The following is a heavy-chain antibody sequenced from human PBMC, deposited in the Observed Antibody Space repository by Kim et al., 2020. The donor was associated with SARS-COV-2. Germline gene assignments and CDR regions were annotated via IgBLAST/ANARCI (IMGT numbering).Heavy chain of an antibody. D-gene: IGHD3-10*01. CDR1: GFTFSNAW. CDR2: IKSKTDGGTT. Sequence: GGSLRLSCAASGFTFSNAWMSWVRQAPGKGLEWVGRIKSKTDGGTTDYAAPVKDRFTNKRDDSKITLYLQMNSLKTEAKAVYYCTTEESWFGDDAFDIRGQGTIVTVSS. V-gene: IGHV3-15*01. J-gene: IGHJ3*02. CDR3: TTEESWFGDDAFDI.